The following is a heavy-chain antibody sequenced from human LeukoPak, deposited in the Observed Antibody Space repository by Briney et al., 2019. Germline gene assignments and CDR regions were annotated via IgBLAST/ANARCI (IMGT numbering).Heavy chain of an antibody. CDR2: ISSSSSTI. Sequence: PGGSLRLSCAASGFTFSRYSMNWVRQAPGKGLGWVSYISSSSSTIYYADSVKGRFTISRDNAENSLYLQKNSLRAEDTAMYYCARTYQLLYDDAFDIWGQGTMVTVSS. CDR3: ARTYQLLYDDAFDI. J-gene: IGHJ3*02. D-gene: IGHD2-2*02. CDR1: GFTFSRYS. V-gene: IGHV3-48*01.